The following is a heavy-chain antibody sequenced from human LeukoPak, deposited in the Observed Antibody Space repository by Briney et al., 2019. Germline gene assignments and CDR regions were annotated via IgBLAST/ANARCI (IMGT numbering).Heavy chain of an antibody. D-gene: IGHD1-14*01. CDR2: IYDSGTT. Sequence: SETLSLTCTVSGDPISNGGFYWSWIRQHPGKGLEWIAYIYDSGTTYYSPALQSRVTISVDTSDNKFSLKLTSLTSADTAVYYCARGGDRRGFDYWGQGTLVTVSS. V-gene: IGHV4-31*03. J-gene: IGHJ4*02. CDR1: GDPISNGGFY. CDR3: ARGGDRRGFDY.